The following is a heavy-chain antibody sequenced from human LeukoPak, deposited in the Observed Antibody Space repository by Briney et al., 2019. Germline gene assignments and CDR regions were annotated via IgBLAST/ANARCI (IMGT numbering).Heavy chain of an antibody. D-gene: IGHD4-17*01. J-gene: IGHJ4*02. CDR2: MRSDGNNK. Sequence: GGSLRLSCAASGFTFSGCAMHWVRQAPGKGLEWVAVMRSDGNNKCYADSVKGRFTISRDNSKNTLDLQMNSLRAEDTAVYYCARGGTTVTTNLFDYWGQGTLVTVSS. CDR3: ARGGTTVTTNLFDY. CDR1: GFTFSGCA. V-gene: IGHV3-33*01.